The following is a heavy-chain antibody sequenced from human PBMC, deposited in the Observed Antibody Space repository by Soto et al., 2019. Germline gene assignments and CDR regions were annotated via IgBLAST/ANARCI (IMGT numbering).Heavy chain of an antibody. J-gene: IGHJ4*02. D-gene: IGHD3-10*01. V-gene: IGHV1-8*01. CDR2: INPNSGNI. Sequence: GASVKVSCKASGYTFTSYDINWVRQATGHGLEWMGWINPNSGNIGYAQKFQGRVTMTRDTAIRTAYMEVSRLRSDDTAVYYCARGRASGSYYLLDYWGQGTLVTVS. CDR1: GYTFTSYD. CDR3: ARGRASGSYYLLDY.